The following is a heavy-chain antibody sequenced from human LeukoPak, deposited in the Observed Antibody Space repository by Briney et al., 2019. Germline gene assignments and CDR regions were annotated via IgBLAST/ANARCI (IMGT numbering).Heavy chain of an antibody. D-gene: IGHD6-13*01. CDR3: AKRGIGIAAALDY. Sequence: GGSLRLSCAASGFTFSSYGMHWVRQAPGKGLEWVSTISGSGGSTYYADSVKGRFTISRDNSKNTLYLQMNSLRAEDTAVYYCAKRGIGIAAALDYWGQGTLVTVSS. J-gene: IGHJ4*02. V-gene: IGHV3-23*01. CDR1: GFTFSSYG. CDR2: ISGSGGST.